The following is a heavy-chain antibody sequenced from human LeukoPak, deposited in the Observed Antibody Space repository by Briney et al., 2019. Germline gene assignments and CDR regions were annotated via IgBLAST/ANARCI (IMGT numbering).Heavy chain of an antibody. CDR2: INQDGGTE. J-gene: IGHJ4*02. D-gene: IGHD4-23*01. V-gene: IGHV3-7*01. CDR3: AREQRWSFDS. CDR1: GFTFSTYW. Sequence: PGGSLRLSCAASGFTFSTYWKSWVRQAPGKGLEWVANINQDGGTEYYVDSVKGRFTISRDNARNSLYLQMNSLRADDTGIYYCAREQRWSFDSWGQGTLVTVSS.